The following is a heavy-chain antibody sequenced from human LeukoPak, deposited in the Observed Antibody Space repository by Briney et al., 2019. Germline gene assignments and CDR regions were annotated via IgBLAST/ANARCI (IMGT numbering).Heavy chain of an antibody. CDR3: ARNDASGLDY. V-gene: IGHV1-46*03. D-gene: IGHD3-10*01. Sequence: GASVKVSCKASGYTFTSYDINWVRQATGQGLEWMGFINPSGGSTSYAQKFQGRVTMTRDTSTSTVYMELSSLRSEDTAVYYCARNDASGLDYWGQGTLVTVSS. CDR2: INPSGGST. J-gene: IGHJ4*02. CDR1: GYTFTSYD.